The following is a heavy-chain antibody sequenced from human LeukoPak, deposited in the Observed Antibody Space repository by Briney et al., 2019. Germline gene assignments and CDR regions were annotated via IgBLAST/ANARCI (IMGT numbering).Heavy chain of an antibody. D-gene: IGHD6-13*01. CDR3: ARGRGSSSWYTFDY. CDR2: INHSGAT. V-gene: IGHV4-34*01. CDR1: GGSFSGYY. Sequence: SETLSLTCAVYGGSFSGYYWTWIRQPPGQGLEWIGEINHSGATNYNPSLKSRVTISIDMSKNQFSLKLSSVTAADTAVYYCARGRGSSSWYTFDYWGQGTLVTVSS. J-gene: IGHJ4*02.